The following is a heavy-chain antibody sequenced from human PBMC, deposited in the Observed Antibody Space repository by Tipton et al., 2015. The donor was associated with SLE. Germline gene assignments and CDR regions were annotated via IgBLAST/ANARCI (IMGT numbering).Heavy chain of an antibody. V-gene: IGHV4-34*01. D-gene: IGHD3-10*01. CDR3: ARHRRITLLRGLILPY. CDR1: GGSISAYY. CDR2: ISHTGST. J-gene: IGHJ4*02. Sequence: TLSLTCAVYGGSISAYYWSWIRQPPGKGLEWIGEISHTGSTNFNPSLKSRVAISADTSKRQFSLKLSSVTAADTAVYYCARHRRITLLRGLILPYWGQGTPVTVSS.